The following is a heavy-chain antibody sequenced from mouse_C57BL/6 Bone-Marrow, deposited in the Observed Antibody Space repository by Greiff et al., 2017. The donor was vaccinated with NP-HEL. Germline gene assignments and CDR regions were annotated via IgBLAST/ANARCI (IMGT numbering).Heavy chain of an antibody. CDR3: ARVGYYGSSPYWYFDV. J-gene: IGHJ1*03. Sequence: EVKLVESGPGLVKPSQSLSLTCSVSGYSITSGYYWNWIRQFPGNQLEWMGYISYDGSNNYNPSLKNRISITRDTSKNQFFLKLNSVTTEDTATYYCARVGYYGSSPYWYFDVWGTGTTVTVSS. CDR2: ISYDGSN. CDR1: GYSITSGYY. D-gene: IGHD1-1*01. V-gene: IGHV3-6*01.